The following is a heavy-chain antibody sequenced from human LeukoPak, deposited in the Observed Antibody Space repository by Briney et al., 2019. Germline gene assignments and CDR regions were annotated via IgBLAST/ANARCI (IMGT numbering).Heavy chain of an antibody. Sequence: SVKVSCKASGGTFSSYTISWVRQAPGQGLEWMGRIIPILGIANYAQKFQGRVTITADESTSTAYMELSSLRSEDTAVYYCARGAVRYFDWLNWFDPWGQGTLVTVSS. V-gene: IGHV1-69*02. CDR1: GGTFSSYT. D-gene: IGHD3-9*01. CDR3: ARGAVRYFDWLNWFDP. J-gene: IGHJ5*02. CDR2: IIPILGIA.